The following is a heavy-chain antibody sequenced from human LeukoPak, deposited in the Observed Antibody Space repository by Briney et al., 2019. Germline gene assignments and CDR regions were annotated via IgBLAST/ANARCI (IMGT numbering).Heavy chain of an antibody. CDR3: ARSYGSGNDAFDI. J-gene: IGHJ3*02. CDR2: INPNSGGT. CDR1: GYTFTGYY. D-gene: IGHD3-10*01. Sequence: GASVKVSCKASGYTFTGYYMHWVRQAPGQGLEWMGWINPNSGGTNYAQKFQGRVTMTRDTSISTAYMELSRLRSDDTAVYYCARSYGSGNDAFDIWGQGTMVTVSS. V-gene: IGHV1-2*02.